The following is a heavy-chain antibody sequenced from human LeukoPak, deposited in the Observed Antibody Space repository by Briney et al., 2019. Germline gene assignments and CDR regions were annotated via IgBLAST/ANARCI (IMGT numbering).Heavy chain of an antibody. CDR1: GFTFSSYG. CDR2: IWYDGSNK. Sequence: GGSLRLSCAASGFTFSSYGMHWARQAPGKGLEWVAVIWYDGSNKYYADSVKGRFTISRDDSKNTLYLQMNSLRAEDTAVYYCARDRSSGSYYYYGMDVWGQGTTVTVSS. J-gene: IGHJ6*02. V-gene: IGHV3-33*01. CDR3: ARDRSSGSYYYYGMDV. D-gene: IGHD6-19*01.